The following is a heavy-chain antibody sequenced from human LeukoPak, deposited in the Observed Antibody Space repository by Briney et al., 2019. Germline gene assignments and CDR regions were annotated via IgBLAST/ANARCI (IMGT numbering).Heavy chain of an antibody. D-gene: IGHD1-26*01. V-gene: IGHV3-30-3*01. CDR1: GFTFSSCA. J-gene: IGHJ4*02. Sequence: PGGSLRLSCAASGFTFSSCAMHWVRQAPGKGLEWVAVISYDGSNKYYADSVKGRFTISRDNSKNTLYLQMNSLRAEDTAVYYCASTSSVSYNYWGQGTLVTVSS. CDR3: ASTSSVSYNY. CDR2: ISYDGSNK.